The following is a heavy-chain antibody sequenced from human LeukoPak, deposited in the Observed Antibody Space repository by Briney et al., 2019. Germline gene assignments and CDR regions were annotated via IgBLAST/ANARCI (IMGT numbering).Heavy chain of an antibody. V-gene: IGHV3-7*01. Sequence: GGSLRLSCAASGFPFNTYWMNWVRQGPGKGLEWVAKINQDGSEKYYVDSVKGRFTISRDNARNSLYVQMNSLRADDTAVYYCVGGASVAYWGQGTLVTVSS. CDR3: VGGASVAY. J-gene: IGHJ4*02. D-gene: IGHD2-15*01. CDR2: INQDGSEK. CDR1: GFPFNTYW.